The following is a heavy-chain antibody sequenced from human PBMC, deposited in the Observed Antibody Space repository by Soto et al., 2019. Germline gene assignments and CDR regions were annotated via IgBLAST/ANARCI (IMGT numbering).Heavy chain of an antibody. CDR1: GFTFSSYA. J-gene: IGHJ6*02. V-gene: IGHV3-23*01. CDR3: AKDLEQWLVPDLYYYYGMDV. Sequence: HPGGSLRLSCAASGFTFSSYAMSWVRQAPGKGLEWVSAISGSGGSTYYADSVKGRFTISRDNSKNTLYLQMNSLRAEDTAVYYCAKDLEQWLVPDLYYYYGMDVWGQGTTVTVSS. CDR2: ISGSGGST. D-gene: IGHD6-19*01.